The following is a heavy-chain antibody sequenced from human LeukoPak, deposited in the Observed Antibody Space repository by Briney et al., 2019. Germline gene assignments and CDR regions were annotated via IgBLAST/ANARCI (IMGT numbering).Heavy chain of an antibody. CDR1: GGSFSGYY. CDR2: INHSGST. D-gene: IGHD4-23*01. CDR3: ARGRTTVVKSWFDP. J-gene: IGHJ5*02. Sequence: PSETLSLTCAVHGGSFSGYYWSWIRQPPGKGLEWIGEINHSGSTNYNPSLKSRVTISVDTSKNQFSLKLSSVTAADTAVYYCARGRTTVVKSWFDPWGQGTLVTVPS. V-gene: IGHV4-34*01.